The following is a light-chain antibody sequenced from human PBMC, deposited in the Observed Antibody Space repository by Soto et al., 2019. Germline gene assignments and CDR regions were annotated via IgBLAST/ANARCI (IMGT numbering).Light chain of an antibody. J-gene: IGKJ5*01. CDR1: QGLSSW. V-gene: IGKV1D-12*01. CDR2: TGS. Sequence: DIQMTQSPSSVSASVGDRVTITCRASQGLSSWRAWYQQKPGKAPKLLIYTGSSLQSGVSSRFSGSGGGKDFTLTISSLLPEDAANYSYQQSNSFPSTFGQGTRLEIQ. CDR3: QQSNSFPST.